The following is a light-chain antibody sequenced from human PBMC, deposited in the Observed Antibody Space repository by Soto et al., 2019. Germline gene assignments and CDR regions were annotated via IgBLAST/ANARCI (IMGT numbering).Light chain of an antibody. CDR2: AAS. CDR3: QQSCSTPYT. Sequence: DIQMTQSPSSLSASVGDRVTITCRASQSISSYLNWYQQKPGKVPKLLINAASSLQSGVPSRFSGSGSGTDFTLTISSLQPEDFATYYCQQSCSTPYTFGQGTKLEIK. V-gene: IGKV1-39*01. J-gene: IGKJ2*01. CDR1: QSISSY.